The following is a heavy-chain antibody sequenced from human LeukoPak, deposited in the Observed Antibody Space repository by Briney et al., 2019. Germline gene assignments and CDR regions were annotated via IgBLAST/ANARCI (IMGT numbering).Heavy chain of an antibody. Sequence: PGGSLRLSCSASGFTLSSYAMHWVRQAPGKGMEYVSAISSNGGSTYYADSVKGRFTISRDNSKNTLYLQMSSLRAEDTAVYYCVKEGYSYGYVIWPFFDYWGQGTLVTVSS. J-gene: IGHJ4*02. V-gene: IGHV3-64D*06. D-gene: IGHD5-18*01. CDR2: ISSNGGST. CDR1: GFTLSSYA. CDR3: VKEGYSYGYVIWPFFDY.